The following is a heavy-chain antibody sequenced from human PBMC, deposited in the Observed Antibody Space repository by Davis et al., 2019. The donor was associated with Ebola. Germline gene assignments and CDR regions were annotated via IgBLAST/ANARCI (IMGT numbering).Heavy chain of an antibody. J-gene: IGHJ4*02. CDR3: ARDSVVAAYFDY. V-gene: IGHV3-48*04. D-gene: IGHD2-15*01. CDR2: ISSSTRTI. CDR1: GFTFSSYS. Sequence: GESLKISCSASGFTFSSYSMSWVRQAPGKGLEWVSYISSSTRTIYYADSVKGRFTISRDNAKNSLYLQMNSLRAEDTAVYYCARDSVVAAYFDYWGQGTLVTVSS.